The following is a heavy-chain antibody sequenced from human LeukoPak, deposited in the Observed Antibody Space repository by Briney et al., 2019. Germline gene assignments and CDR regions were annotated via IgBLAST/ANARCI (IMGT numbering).Heavy chain of an antibody. CDR3: AKAPVTSCRGAYCYPFDS. CDR1: GFTFSSYA. D-gene: IGHD2-21*01. J-gene: IGHJ4*02. Sequence: GGSLRLSCAASGFTFSSYAMSWVRQAPGKGLEWVSAISGSGGSTYYADSVKGRFTISRDNFKNTLYLQMSSLRAEDTAVYYCAKAPVTSCRGAYCYPFDSWGQGTLVTVSS. CDR2: ISGSGGST. V-gene: IGHV3-23*01.